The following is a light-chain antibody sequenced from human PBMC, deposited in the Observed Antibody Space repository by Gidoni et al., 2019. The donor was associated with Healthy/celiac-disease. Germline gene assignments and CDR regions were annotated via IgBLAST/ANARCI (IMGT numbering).Light chain of an antibody. CDR3: AAWDDSLNGYVV. J-gene: IGLJ2*01. CDR2: SNN. V-gene: IGLV1-44*01. CDR1: SSNIGSKP. Sequence: QSVLTQPPAASGTHGQRVTISCSGSSSNIGSKPVNWYQQLPGTAPKLLIYSNNQRPSGVPDRFSGSKSGTSASLAISVLQSEDEADYYCAAWDDSLNGYVVFGGGTKLTVL.